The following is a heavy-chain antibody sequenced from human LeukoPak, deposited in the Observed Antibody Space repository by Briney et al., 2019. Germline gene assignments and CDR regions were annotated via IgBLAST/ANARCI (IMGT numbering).Heavy chain of an antibody. CDR2: IYYSGST. V-gene: IGHV4-59*13. D-gene: IGHD6-19*01. CDR3: ARDGVAGGFDY. CDR1: GGSISSYY. Sequence: ASETLSLTCTVSGGSISSYYWSWIRQPPGKGLEWIGYIYYSGSTNYNPSLKSRVTISVDTSKNQFSLKLSSVTAADTAVYYCARDGVAGGFDYWGQGTLVTVSS. J-gene: IGHJ4*02.